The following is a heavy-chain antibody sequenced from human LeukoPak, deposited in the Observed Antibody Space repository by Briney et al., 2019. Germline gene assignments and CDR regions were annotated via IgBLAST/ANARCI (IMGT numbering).Heavy chain of an antibody. CDR1: GYTFNSHY. V-gene: IGHV1-18*01. CDR3: ARVICSGDSCYPPAAVDI. CDR2: ISGYNGKT. J-gene: IGHJ3*02. Sequence: ASVKVSCKTSGYTFNSHYVGWVRQAPGQGLEWMGWISGYNGKTNYAQKLQGRVTMTTDTSTTTAYMELRSLRSDDTAVYYCARVICSGDSCYPPAAVDIWGQGTMVTVSS. D-gene: IGHD2-15*01.